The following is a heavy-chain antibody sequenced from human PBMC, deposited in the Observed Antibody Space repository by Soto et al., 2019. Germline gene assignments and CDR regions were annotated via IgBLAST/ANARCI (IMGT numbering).Heavy chain of an antibody. J-gene: IGHJ5*02. CDR1: GGSFSGYY. CDR3: ARGGYDFWSGNWFDP. CDR2: INHSGST. V-gene: IGHV4-34*01. D-gene: IGHD3-3*01. Sequence: QVQLQQWGAGLLKPSETLSLTCAVYGGSFSGYYWSWIRQPPGKGLEWIGEINHSGSTNYNPSLKSRVTISVDTSKNQFSLKLSSVTAADTAVYYCARGGYDFWSGNWFDPWGQGTLVTVSS.